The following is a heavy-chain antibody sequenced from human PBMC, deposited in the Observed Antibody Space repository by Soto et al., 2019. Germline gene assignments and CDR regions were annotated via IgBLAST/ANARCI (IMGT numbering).Heavy chain of an antibody. CDR3: ARDLSGSYFWFDP. CDR1: GFTFSSYS. J-gene: IGHJ5*02. V-gene: IGHV3-21*01. CDR2: ISSSSSYI. D-gene: IGHD1-26*01. Sequence: PGGSLRLSCGASGFTFSSYSMNWVRQAPGKGLEWVSSISSSSSYIYYADSVKGRFTISRDNAKNSLYLQMNSLRAEDTAVYYCARDLSGSYFWFDPWGQGTLVTVSS.